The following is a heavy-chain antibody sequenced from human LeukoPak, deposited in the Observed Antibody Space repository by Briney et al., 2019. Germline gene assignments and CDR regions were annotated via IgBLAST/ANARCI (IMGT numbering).Heavy chain of an antibody. CDR3: AKALSRLLVGAFAI. J-gene: IGHJ3*02. D-gene: IGHD2-2*01. CDR2: ISGSGTGT. V-gene: IGHV3-23*01. CDR1: VFTFSSYA. Sequence: GGSLRLSCAASVFTFSSYAMSWVRQAPGKGLEWVSAISGSGTGTYYADSVKGRFTISRDNSKNTLFLQMNSLRAEDTAVYYCAKALSRLLVGAFAIWGRGTMVTVSS.